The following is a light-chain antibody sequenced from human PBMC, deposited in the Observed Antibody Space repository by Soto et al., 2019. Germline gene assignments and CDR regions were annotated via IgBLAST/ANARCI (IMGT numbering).Light chain of an antibody. CDR1: QYSSRR. CDR2: QXS. CDR3: HQRQSWPRT. Sequence: EIVLTQSPATLSSFRGDRVTLGXRASQYSSRRLAWYQHRPGXPPRXXXYQXSIRAAGIPARFSASGSGTDFTLTISDVQPEDFALYYCHQRQSWPRTFGQGTKVDIK. V-gene: IGKV3-11*01. J-gene: IGKJ1*01.